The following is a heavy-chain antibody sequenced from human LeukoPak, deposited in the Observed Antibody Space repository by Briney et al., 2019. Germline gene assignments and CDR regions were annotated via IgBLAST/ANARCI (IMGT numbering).Heavy chain of an antibody. V-gene: IGHV3-74*01. J-gene: IGHJ4*02. CDR1: GCTFSSYW. Sequence: GGSVRLSCTACGCTFSSYWMHWVRQAPGKGLVGVSRINSDGGSTSYADSVKGRFTISRDNAKNTLYLQMNSLRAEDTAVYYCARRIQGMAPYYFDYWGQGTLVTVSS. D-gene: IGHD5-24*01. CDR2: INSDGGST. CDR3: ARRIQGMAPYYFDY.